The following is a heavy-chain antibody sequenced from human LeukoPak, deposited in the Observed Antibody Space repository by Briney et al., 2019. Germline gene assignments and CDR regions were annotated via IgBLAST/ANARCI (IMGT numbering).Heavy chain of an antibody. Sequence: ASVKVSCKTSGYTFTSYGISWVRQAPGQGLEWMGWISPHNGNTNYARSLQGRVTMTTDTSTTTAYMELRSLRSDDTAVYYCARVFSRDYGSGDVDAFDIWGQGTMVTVSS. CDR1: GYTFTSYG. CDR2: ISPHNGNT. CDR3: ARVFSRDYGSGDVDAFDI. V-gene: IGHV1-18*01. D-gene: IGHD3-10*01. J-gene: IGHJ3*02.